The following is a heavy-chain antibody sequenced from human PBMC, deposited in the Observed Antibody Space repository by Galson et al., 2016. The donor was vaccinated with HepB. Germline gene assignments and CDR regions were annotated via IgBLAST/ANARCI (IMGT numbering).Heavy chain of an antibody. CDR2: IIVGSGQT. Sequence: PVKVSCKASVLTFSTPARQWLRHARGQPLEWIGWIIVGSGQTNYAQKSQERVTITRDMSTSTAYMGLSSLRPEDTAVYYCAAERYSGGCCWFAPWGQGTLVTVAS. CDR3: AAERYSGGCCWFAP. V-gene: IGHV1-58*01. D-gene: IGHD2-15*01. J-gene: IGHJ5*02. CDR1: VLTFSTPA.